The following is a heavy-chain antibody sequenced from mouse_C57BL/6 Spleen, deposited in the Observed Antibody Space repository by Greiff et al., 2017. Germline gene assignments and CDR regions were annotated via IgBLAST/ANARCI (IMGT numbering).Heavy chain of an antibody. CDR1: GYTFTSYW. CDR2: IYPGSGST. CDR3: ARGNYDYDYAMDY. D-gene: IGHD2-4*01. Sequence: QVQLQQPGAELVKPGASVKMSCKASGYTFTSYWITWVKQRPGQGLEWIGDIYPGSGSTNYNEKFKSKATLTVDTSSSTAYMQLSSLTSEDAAVYYCARGNYDYDYAMDYWGQGTSVTVSS. J-gene: IGHJ4*01. V-gene: IGHV1-55*01.